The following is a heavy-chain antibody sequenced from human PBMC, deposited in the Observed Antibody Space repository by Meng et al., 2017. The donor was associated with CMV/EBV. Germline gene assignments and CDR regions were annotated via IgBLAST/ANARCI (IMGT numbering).Heavy chain of an antibody. CDR2: INWGDDK. Sequence: GPTLVNLTQTFTLTRNFSGLPLSTSGMRVSWTRQPPGKALEWHARINWGDDKFYSTSLKTRLTNSKDTSKNQVVLTMTNMDPVDTATYYCARAHTDYYYGMDVWGQGTTVTVSS. CDR1: GLPLSTSGMR. D-gene: IGHD4-17*01. J-gene: IGHJ6*02. V-gene: IGHV2-70D*14. CDR3: ARAHTDYYYGMDV.